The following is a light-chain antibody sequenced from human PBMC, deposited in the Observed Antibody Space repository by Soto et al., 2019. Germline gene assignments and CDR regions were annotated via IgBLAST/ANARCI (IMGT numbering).Light chain of an antibody. CDR2: SDK. J-gene: IGLJ1*01. CDR1: TSNVGSET. CDR3: AAWDDSLNVSYV. V-gene: IGLV1-44*01. Sequence: QSVLTQPPSASGTPGQRITIYCSGSTSNVGSETVNWYQHVPGAAPKLLIYSDKQRPSGVPDRFSGSRSGTSASLVINGLQSEDEADYYCAAWDDSLNVSYVFGTGTKLTVL.